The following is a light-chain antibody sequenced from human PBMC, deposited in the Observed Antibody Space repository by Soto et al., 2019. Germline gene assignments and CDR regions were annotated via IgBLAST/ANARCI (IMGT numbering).Light chain of an antibody. CDR2: INN. CDR3: AAWDDSLNTYV. J-gene: IGLJ1*01. CDR1: SSNIGINA. V-gene: IGLV1-44*01. Sequence: QSVLTQPPSASGTPGQRVTFSCSGSSSNIGINAVNWYQHLPGAAPKLLTYINNQRPSGVPDRFSGSKSGTSASLAVSGLQPEDEADYYCAAWDDSLNTYVLGTGTKLTVL.